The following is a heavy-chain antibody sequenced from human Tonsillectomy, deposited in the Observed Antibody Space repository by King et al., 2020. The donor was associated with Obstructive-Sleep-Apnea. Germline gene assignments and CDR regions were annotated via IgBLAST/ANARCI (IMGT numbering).Heavy chain of an antibody. CDR1: GYNFIGYY. CDR2: SNPHSGVA. Sequence: VQLVESGAELKKPGASVQVSCKASGYNFIGYYILWMRQAPGQGIEWLGWSNPHSGVAKYAQRIQVRASMTSDTSISTVYMRLNRLTSDDPAIFYCVRQYNGWYVDDWGKGSLVTASS. V-gene: IGHV1-2*02. D-gene: IGHD6-19*01. J-gene: IGHJ4*02. CDR3: VRQYNGWYVDD.